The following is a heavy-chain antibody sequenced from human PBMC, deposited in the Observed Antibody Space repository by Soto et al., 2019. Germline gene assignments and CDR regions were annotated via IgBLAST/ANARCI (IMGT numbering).Heavy chain of an antibody. CDR2: MIPILGTA. J-gene: IGHJ4*02. CDR1: GGTFISYA. Sequence: SVKVSCKATGGTFISYAISWVRQAPSQGLEWMGGMIPILGTANYAQQFQGRVTITADNSTSKAYMELSSLRSEDTAGYYCAIRGGYSNGRYYYDSSGPDDYWGQGTLVTVSS. D-gene: IGHD3-22*01. CDR3: AIRGGYSNGRYYYDSSGPDDY. V-gene: IGHV1-69*06.